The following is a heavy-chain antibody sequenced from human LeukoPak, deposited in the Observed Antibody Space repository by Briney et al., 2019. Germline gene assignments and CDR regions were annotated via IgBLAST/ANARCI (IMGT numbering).Heavy chain of an antibody. CDR2: IYGGGGT. J-gene: IGHJ4*02. CDR1: GFTVSSSY. CDR3: ARVGVGTVAGNYFDD. Sequence: PGGSLRLSCTASGFTVSSSYMTWVRQAPGKGLEWVSLIYGGGGTYYADSVKGRFTISRHNSENTLFLEMNSLRPEDTAVYYCARVGVGTVAGNYFDDWGQGTLVTVSS. V-gene: IGHV3-53*04. D-gene: IGHD6-19*01.